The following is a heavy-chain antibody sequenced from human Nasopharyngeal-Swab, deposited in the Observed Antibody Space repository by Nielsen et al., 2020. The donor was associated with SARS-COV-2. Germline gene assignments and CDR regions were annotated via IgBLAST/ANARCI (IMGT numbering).Heavy chain of an antibody. J-gene: IGHJ6*03. D-gene: IGHD1-26*01. CDR2: ISWNSGSI. CDR1: GFTFDDYA. CDR3: TKVGAQDYYYMDV. Sequence: GGSLRLSCAASGFTFDDYAMHWVRQAPGKGLEWVSGISWNSGSIGYADSAKGRFTISRDNAKNSLYLQMNSLRAEDTALYYCTKVGAQDYYYMDVWGKGTTVTVSS. V-gene: IGHV3-9*01.